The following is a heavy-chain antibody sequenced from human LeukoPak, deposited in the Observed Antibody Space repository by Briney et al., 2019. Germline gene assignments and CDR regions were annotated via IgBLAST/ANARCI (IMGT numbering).Heavy chain of an antibody. Sequence: GESLKSSCKGLGYSFSSYWNAWVRQRPGKGLEWMGIIYPSGSETRYDPSFQGQVTISADRSTSTAYLQWSSLRASDTAMYYCARASRAGDNQNFDHWGQGPLVAVSS. V-gene: IGHV5-51*01. D-gene: IGHD6-13*01. CDR1: GYSFSSYW. CDR3: ARASRAGDNQNFDH. CDR2: IYPSGSET. J-gene: IGHJ4*02.